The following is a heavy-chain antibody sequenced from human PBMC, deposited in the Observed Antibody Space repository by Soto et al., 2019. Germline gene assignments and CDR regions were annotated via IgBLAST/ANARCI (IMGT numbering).Heavy chain of an antibody. CDR3: SRGGDIAVVPVDTYYYYGLDV. D-gene: IGHD2-2*01. J-gene: IGHJ6*02. CDR1: GFPFSNYA. CDR2: ISYDGINK. V-gene: IGHV3-30-3*01. Sequence: QVQLVESRGGVVQPGRSLRLSCAASGFPFSNYAMHWVRQAPGKGLKWVAFISYDGINKYYADSVKGRFTISRDNSKNTLYLQMNSLRAEDTAVYYCSRGGDIAVVPVDTYYYYGLDVWGQGTTVTVSS.